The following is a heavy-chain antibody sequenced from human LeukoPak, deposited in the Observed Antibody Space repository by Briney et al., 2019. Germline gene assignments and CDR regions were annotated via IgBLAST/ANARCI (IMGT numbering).Heavy chain of an antibody. D-gene: IGHD3-10*01. Sequence: GGSLRLSCAAPGSTFSSYSMSWVRQAPGKGLEWVSAISGSGGSTYYADSVNGRFTISRDNSKNTLYLQMNSLRAEDTAVYYCAKDCKDSGSYYFPFDYWGQGTLVTVSS. CDR1: GSTFSSYS. J-gene: IGHJ4*02. CDR3: AKDCKDSGSYYFPFDY. CDR2: ISGSGGST. V-gene: IGHV3-23*01.